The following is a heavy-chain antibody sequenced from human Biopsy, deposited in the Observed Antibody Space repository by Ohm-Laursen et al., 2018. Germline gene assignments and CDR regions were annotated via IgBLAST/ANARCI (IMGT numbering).Heavy chain of an antibody. CDR3: ARRVSGSGRVEP. V-gene: IGHV4-39*01. J-gene: IGHJ5*02. CDR1: GDSISSDIYY. CDR2: IYNSESTST. Sequence: SETLSLTCTVSGDSISSDIYYWVWVRQPPGKGLEWIGNIYNSESTSTYYNLSLKGRVSISVDTSHNQFSLKLTSVTAADTAVYFCARRVSGSGRVEPWGQGNLVTVSS. D-gene: IGHD3-10*01.